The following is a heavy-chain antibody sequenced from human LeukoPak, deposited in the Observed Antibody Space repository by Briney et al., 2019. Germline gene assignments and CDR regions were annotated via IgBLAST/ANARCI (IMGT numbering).Heavy chain of an antibody. Sequence: SETLSLTCAVYGGSFSGYYWSWIRQPPGKGLEWIGEINHSGSTNYNPSLKSRVTISVDTSKNQFSLKLSSVTAADTAVYYCARVSPAAAGYWGQGTLVTVSS. CDR2: INHSGST. CDR1: GGSFSGYY. V-gene: IGHV4-34*01. J-gene: IGHJ4*02. D-gene: IGHD6-13*01. CDR3: ARVSPAAAGY.